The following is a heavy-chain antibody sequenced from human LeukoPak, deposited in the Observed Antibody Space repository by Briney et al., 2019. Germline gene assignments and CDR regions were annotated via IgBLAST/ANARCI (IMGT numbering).Heavy chain of an antibody. CDR2: IYYSGST. Sequence: PSETLSLTCTVSGGSISNYYWSWIRQPPGKGLEWIGYIYYSGSTNYNPSLKSRVTISVDTSKNQFSLKLSSVTAADTAVYYCAIARRTGAFDIWGQGTMVTVSS. CDR1: GGSISNYY. D-gene: IGHD1-14*01. V-gene: IGHV4-59*01. J-gene: IGHJ3*02. CDR3: AIARRTGAFDI.